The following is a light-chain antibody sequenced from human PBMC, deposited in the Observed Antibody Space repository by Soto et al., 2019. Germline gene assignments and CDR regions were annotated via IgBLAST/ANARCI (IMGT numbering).Light chain of an antibody. CDR2: EVN. Sequence: QSALTQPPSASGSPGQSVAISCTGTSSDVGGYNYVSWYQQHPGKAPKLMIYEVNKRPSGVPDRFSGSKSGNTASLTVSGLQAEDEADYYCSSYAATSNVFGTGNKVTV. CDR1: SSDVGGYNY. CDR3: SSYAATSNV. V-gene: IGLV2-8*01. J-gene: IGLJ1*01.